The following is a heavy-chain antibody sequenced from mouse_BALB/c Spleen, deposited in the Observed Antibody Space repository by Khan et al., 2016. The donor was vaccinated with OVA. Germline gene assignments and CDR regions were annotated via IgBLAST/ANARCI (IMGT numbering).Heavy chain of an antibody. D-gene: IGHD2-14*01. J-gene: IGHJ3*01. V-gene: IGHV1-4*01. CDR1: GYTFTSYT. CDR3: VRDGAYHRNDGWFAY. CDR2: INPSNGYT. Sequence: QVQLQQSGAELAGPGASVKMSCKASGYTFTSYTIHWIKLRPGQGLEWIGYINPSNGYTNYNQKFKDKATLTADKSSTTAYMQLSSLTSDDSAVYYGVRDGAYHRNDGWFAYWGQGTLVTVSA.